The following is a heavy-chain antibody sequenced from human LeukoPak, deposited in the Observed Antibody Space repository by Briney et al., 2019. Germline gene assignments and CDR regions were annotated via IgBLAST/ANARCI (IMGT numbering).Heavy chain of an antibody. J-gene: IGHJ4*02. Sequence: GGSLRLSCAASGFTFSSYAMSWVRQAPGKGLEWVSAISGSGGSTYYADSVEGRFTISRDNSKNTLYLQMNSLRAEDTAVYYCAKDLGPVVAATFDYWGQGTLVTVSS. V-gene: IGHV3-23*01. CDR3: AKDLGPVVAATFDY. CDR1: GFTFSSYA. CDR2: ISGSGGST. D-gene: IGHD2-15*01.